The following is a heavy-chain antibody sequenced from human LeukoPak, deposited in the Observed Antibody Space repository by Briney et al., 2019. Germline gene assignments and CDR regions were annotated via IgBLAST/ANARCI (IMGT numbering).Heavy chain of an antibody. CDR1: GFTVDNTY. V-gene: IGHV3-53*01. D-gene: IGHD6-25*01. CDR2: VFPGGST. CDR3: ARESSGYYFDY. J-gene: IGHJ4*02. Sequence: PGGSLRLSCAASGFTVDNTYMNWVRQAPGKGLEWVSVVFPGGSTYYADSVKGRFAISRDKSKNTVYLRMNSLGAEDTAVYYCARESSGYYFDYWGQGALVTVSS.